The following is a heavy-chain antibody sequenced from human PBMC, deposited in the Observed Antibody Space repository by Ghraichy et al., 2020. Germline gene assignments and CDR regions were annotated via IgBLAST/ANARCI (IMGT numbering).Heavy chain of an antibody. D-gene: IGHD1-26*01. V-gene: IGHV1-69*06. CDR3: ARGLHREELLHAFDI. J-gene: IGHJ3*02. CDR2: IIPIFGTA. Sequence: SVKVSCKASGGTFSSYAISWVRQAPGQGLEWMGGIIPIFGTANYAQKFQGRVTITADKSTSTAYMELSSLRSEDTAVYYCARGLHREELLHAFDIWGQGTMVTVSS. CDR1: GGTFSSYA.